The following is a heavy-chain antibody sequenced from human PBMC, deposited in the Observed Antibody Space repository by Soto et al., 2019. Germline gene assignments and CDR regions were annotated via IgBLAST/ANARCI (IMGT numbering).Heavy chain of an antibody. CDR1: GYTFTSYG. J-gene: IGHJ5*02. V-gene: IGHV1-18*01. CDR3: ARDFTDYDILTGPFDP. D-gene: IGHD3-9*01. Sequence: ASVKVSCKASGYTFTSYGISWVRQAPGQGLEWMGWISACNGNTNYAQKLQGRVTMTTDTSTSTAYMELRSLRSDDTAVYYCARDFTDYDILTGPFDPWGQGTLVTVS. CDR2: ISACNGNT.